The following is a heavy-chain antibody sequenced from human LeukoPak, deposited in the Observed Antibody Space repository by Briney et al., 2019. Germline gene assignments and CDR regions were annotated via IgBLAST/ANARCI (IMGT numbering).Heavy chain of an antibody. CDR1: GFTFSSYA. CDR2: ISYDGSNK. D-gene: IGHD6-13*01. CDR3: ARGAPLAAAGMYYFDY. Sequence: PGRSLRLSCAASGFTFSSYAMHWVRQAPGKGLEWVAVISYDGSNKYYADSVKGRFTISRDNSKNTLYLQMNSLRAEDTAVYYCARGAPLAAAGMYYFDYWGQGTLVTVSS. V-gene: IGHV3-30*01. J-gene: IGHJ4*02.